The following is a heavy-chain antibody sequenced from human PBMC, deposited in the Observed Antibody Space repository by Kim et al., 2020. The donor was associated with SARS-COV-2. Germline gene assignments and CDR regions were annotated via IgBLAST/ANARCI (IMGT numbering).Heavy chain of an antibody. CDR1: GFTFSSYW. J-gene: IGHJ6*02. CDR2: IKQDGSEK. CDR3: ARDFLPGLWFGELLWPNGGYYYYGMDV. Sequence: GGSLRLSCAASGFTFSSYWMSWVRQAPGKGLEWVANIKQDGSEKYYVDSVKGRFTISRDNAKNSLYLQMNSLRAEDTAVYYCARDFLPGLWFGELLWPNGGYYYYGMDVWGQGTTVTVSS. V-gene: IGHV3-7*01. D-gene: IGHD3-10*01.